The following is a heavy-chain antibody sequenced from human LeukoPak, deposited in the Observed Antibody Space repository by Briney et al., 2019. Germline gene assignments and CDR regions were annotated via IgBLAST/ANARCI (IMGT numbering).Heavy chain of an antibody. CDR3: ARDDDLYGPGNFDY. J-gene: IGHJ4*02. V-gene: IGHV1-2*02. D-gene: IGHD3-10*01. CDR1: GYTFTGYY. CDR2: INPNSGGT. Sequence: ASVKVSCKASGYTFTGYYMHWVRQAPGQGLEWMGWINPNSGGTNYAQKFQGRVTMTRDTSISTAYMELSRLRSDDTAVYYCARDDDLYGPGNFDYWGQGTLVTVSS.